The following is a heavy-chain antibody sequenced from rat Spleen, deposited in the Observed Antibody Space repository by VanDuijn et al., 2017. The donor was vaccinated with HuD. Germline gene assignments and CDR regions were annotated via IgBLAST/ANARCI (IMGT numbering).Heavy chain of an antibody. J-gene: IGHJ4*01. CDR2: IGGDGGT. Sequence: QVQLKESGPGLVQPSQTLSLTCTVSGFALTSYDVHWVRQPPGKGLEWMGGIGGDGGTAYNSALKSRLSISRDTSKSQVFLKMNSLQSEDTAIYFCTSTYYLWVMDAWGQGASVTVSS. CDR1: GFALTSYD. V-gene: IGHV2-1*01. CDR3: TSTYYLWVMDA. D-gene: IGHD1-9*01.